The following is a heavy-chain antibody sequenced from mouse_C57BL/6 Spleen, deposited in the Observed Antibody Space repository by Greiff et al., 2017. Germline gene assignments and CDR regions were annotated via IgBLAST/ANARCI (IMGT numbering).Heavy chain of an antibody. Sequence: EAKLVESGGGLVQPKGSLKLSCAASGFSFNTYAMNWVRQAPGKGLEWVARIRSKSNNYATYYADSVKDRFTISRDDSESMLYLQMNNLKTEDTAMYYCVRQDYGSSYYAMDYWGQGTSVTVSS. D-gene: IGHD1-1*01. J-gene: IGHJ4*01. CDR2: IRSKSNNYAT. CDR3: VRQDYGSSYYAMDY. V-gene: IGHV10-1*01. CDR1: GFSFNTYA.